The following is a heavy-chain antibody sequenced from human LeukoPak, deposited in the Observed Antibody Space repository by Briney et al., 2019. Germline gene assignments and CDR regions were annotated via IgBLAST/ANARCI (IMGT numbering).Heavy chain of an antibody. CDR3: ARDSVTPLGY. Sequence: GGSLRLSCAASGFTFSSYSMNWVRQAPGKGLEWVSYISSSSSTIYYADSVKGRFTISRDNAKNSLYLQMNSLRAEDTAVYYCARDSVTPLGYWGQGTLVTVSS. J-gene: IGHJ4*02. V-gene: IGHV3-48*04. CDR1: GFTFSSYS. CDR2: ISSSSSTI.